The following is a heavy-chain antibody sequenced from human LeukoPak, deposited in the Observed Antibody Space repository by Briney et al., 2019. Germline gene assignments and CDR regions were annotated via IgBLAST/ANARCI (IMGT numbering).Heavy chain of an antibody. CDR1: GYTFTGYY. D-gene: IGHD6-13*01. CDR3: ARDGGYSSSWYVINWFDP. V-gene: IGHV1-2*02. CDR2: IHPNSGGT. Sequence: ASVKVSCKASGYTFTGYYMHWVRQAPGQGLEWMGWIHPNSGGTNYAQKFQGRVTMTRDASISTAYMELSRLRSDDTAVYYCARDGGYSSSWYVINWFDPWGQGTLVTVSS. J-gene: IGHJ5*02.